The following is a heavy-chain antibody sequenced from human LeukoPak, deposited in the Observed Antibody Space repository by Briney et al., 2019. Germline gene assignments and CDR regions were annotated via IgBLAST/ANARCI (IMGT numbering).Heavy chain of an antibody. CDR3: ARLAKGEQWLAYYFDN. D-gene: IGHD6-19*01. Sequence: SETLSLTCTVSGGSIRGFVWSWIRQPPGEGLDYIGFIYDTGTTNYNPLLKSRVTLSVDTSKNQFSLKLNSVTAADTAVYYCARLAKGEQWLAYYFDNWGQGALVTVSS. CDR2: IYDTGTT. V-gene: IGHV4-59*08. CDR1: GGSIRGFV. J-gene: IGHJ4*02.